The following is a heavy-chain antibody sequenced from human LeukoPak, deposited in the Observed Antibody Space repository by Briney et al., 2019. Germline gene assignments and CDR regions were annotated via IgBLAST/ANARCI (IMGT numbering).Heavy chain of an antibody. CDR2: ISYDGSNT. J-gene: IGHJ4*02. CDR1: GFTFSNYG. V-gene: IGHV3-30*18. Sequence: GGSLRLSCAASGFTFSNYGMHWGRQAPGKGLDWVAFISYDGSNTYYADSVKGRFTISRDNSKNTLYLQMNSLRTEDTAVYYCVKGYGSGSYSTDYWGQGTLITVSS. D-gene: IGHD3-10*01. CDR3: VKGYGSGSYSTDY.